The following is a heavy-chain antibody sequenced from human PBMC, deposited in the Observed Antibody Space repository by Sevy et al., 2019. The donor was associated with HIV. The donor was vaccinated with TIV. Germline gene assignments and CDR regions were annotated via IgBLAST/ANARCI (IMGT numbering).Heavy chain of an antibody. CDR3: TTVEMATITGENFDY. CDR1: GFTVSNAW. CDR2: IKSKTDGGTT. Sequence: GGSLRLSCAASGFTVSNAWMSWVRQAPGKGLEWVGRIKSKTDGGTTDYAAPVKGRFTISRDDSKNTLYLQMNSLKTEDTAVYCCTTVEMATITGENFDYWGQGTLVTVSS. D-gene: IGHD5-12*01. J-gene: IGHJ4*02. V-gene: IGHV3-15*01.